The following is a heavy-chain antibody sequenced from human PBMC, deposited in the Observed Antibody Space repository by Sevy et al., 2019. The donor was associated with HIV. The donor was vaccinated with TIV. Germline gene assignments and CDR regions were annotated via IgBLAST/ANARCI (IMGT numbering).Heavy chain of an antibody. J-gene: IGHJ4*02. D-gene: IGHD6-13*01. CDR3: ATYSSSWRTFDC. V-gene: IGHV1-2*02. CDR2: MNPNNGAT. CDR1: GYTFTGFY. Sequence: ASVKVSCKASGYTFTGFYIHWVRQAPGQGLESMGWMNPNNGATNYAQKFQGRVTMTRDTSISTASMELSRLRSDDTAVYYCATYSSSWRTFDCWGQGTLVTVSS.